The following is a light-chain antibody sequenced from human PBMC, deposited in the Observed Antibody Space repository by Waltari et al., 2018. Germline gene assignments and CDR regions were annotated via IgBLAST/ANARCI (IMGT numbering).Light chain of an antibody. J-gene: IGKJ4*01. CDR3: QHHANVPLS. CDR1: EDITTY. CDR2: DAF. Sequence: DIQMTQSPSSLSASVGDRVTITCQASEDITTYINWYQQKPGKAPKRLIYDAFNLQTGVPSRFSGGGSGTSFTFTISSLQPEDVATYYCQHHANVPLSFGGGTKVEVK. V-gene: IGKV1-33*01.